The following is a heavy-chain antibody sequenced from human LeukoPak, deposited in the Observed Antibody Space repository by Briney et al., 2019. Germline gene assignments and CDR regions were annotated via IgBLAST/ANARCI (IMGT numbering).Heavy chain of an antibody. V-gene: IGHV1-2*02. J-gene: IGHJ4*02. CDR3: ARGPSTYYGSGSYANPYFDY. Sequence: GASVKVSCKASGYAFTGYYMHWVRQAPGQGLEWMGWINPNSGGTNYAQKFQGRVTMTRDTSISTAYMELSRLRSDDTAVYYCARGPSTYYGSGSYANPYFDYWGQGTLVTVSS. D-gene: IGHD3-10*01. CDR1: GYAFTGYY. CDR2: INPNSGGT.